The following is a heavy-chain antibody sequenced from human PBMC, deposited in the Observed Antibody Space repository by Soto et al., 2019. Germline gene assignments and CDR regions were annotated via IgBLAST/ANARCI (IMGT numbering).Heavy chain of an antibody. CDR2: ISGSGGST. D-gene: IGHD5-18*01. J-gene: IGHJ6*02. V-gene: IGHV3-23*01. CDR1: GFTFSSYA. Sequence: PGGSLRHSCAASGFTFSSYAMSWVRQAPGKGLEWVSAISGSGGSTYYADSVKGRFTISRDNSKNTLYLQMNSLRAEDTAVYYCAKVQTGGYSYGYYYGMDVWGQGTTVTVSS. CDR3: AKVQTGGYSYGYYYGMDV.